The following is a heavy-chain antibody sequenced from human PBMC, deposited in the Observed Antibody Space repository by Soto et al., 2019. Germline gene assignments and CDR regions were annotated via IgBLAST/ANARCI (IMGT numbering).Heavy chain of an antibody. J-gene: IGHJ6*02. Sequence: EVQLVESGGGLVQPGGSLRLSCAASGFTFSTYWMHWVRQAPGKGLVWVSRINSDGSTTNYADSVKGRFTISRDNAKNTMYLQMNSLRAEDTAVYYCARDAYNDMGVWGQGTTVTVSS. CDR2: INSDGSTT. CDR3: ARDAYNDMGV. CDR1: GFTFSTYW. V-gene: IGHV3-74*01.